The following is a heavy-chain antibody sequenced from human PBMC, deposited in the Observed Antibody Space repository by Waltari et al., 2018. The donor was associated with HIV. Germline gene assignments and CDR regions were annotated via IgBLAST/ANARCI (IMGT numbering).Heavy chain of an antibody. CDR1: GFTFSRYW. CDR2: IKQDGSEK. J-gene: IGHJ6*02. D-gene: IGHD6-13*01. V-gene: IGHV3-7*01. Sequence: EVQLVESGGGLVQPGGSLRLSCAASGFTFSRYWMHWVHQAPGKGLEWVANIKQDGSEKYYVDSVKGRFTISRDNAKNSLYLQMNSLRAEDTAVYYCARTPSGYTAHMDVWGQGTTVTVSS. CDR3: ARTPSGYTAHMDV.